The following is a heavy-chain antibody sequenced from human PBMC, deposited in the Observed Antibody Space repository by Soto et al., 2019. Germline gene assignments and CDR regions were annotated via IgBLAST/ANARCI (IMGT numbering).Heavy chain of an antibody. CDR1: GFTFSSYA. Sequence: GGSLRLSCAASGFTFSSYAMHWVRQAPGKGLEWVAVISYDGSNKYYADSVKGRFTISRDNSKNTLYLQMNSLRAEDTAVYYCARAHSSSPTIGHYFDYWGQGTLVTV. CDR3: ARAHSSSPTIGHYFDY. J-gene: IGHJ4*02. CDR2: ISYDGSNK. V-gene: IGHV3-30-3*01. D-gene: IGHD6-13*01.